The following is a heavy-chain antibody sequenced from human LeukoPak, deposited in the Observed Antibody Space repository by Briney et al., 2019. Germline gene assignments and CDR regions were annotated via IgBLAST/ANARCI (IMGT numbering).Heavy chain of an antibody. CDR2: IRYDGSNK. D-gene: IGHD2-2*01. J-gene: IGHJ4*02. CDR1: GFTFSNYG. V-gene: IGHV3-30*02. Sequence: PGGSLRLSCAASGFTFSNYGMHWVRQAPGKGLKWVAFIRYDGSNKYYADSVKGRFTISRDNSKNTLFLQMNSLRAEDTAVCYCAKGQGTTTSPIDYWGQGTLVTVSS. CDR3: AKGQGTTTSPIDY.